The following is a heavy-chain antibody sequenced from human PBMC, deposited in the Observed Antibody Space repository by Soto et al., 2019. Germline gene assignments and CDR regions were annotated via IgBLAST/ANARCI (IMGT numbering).Heavy chain of an antibody. CDR1: GGTHSSYA. CDR2: IIPIFGTR. Sequence: QVQLVQSGAEVKKPGSSVKVSCKVTGGTHSSYAITWVRQAPGQGLEWMGGIIPIFGTRDYAQKFQGRVTSTADPSTSTAYLELSGLTSDDTAVDYCARDGSDYSTSGHYDPWGQGTLVTVSS. D-gene: IGHD3-22*01. V-gene: IGHV1-69*01. J-gene: IGHJ5*02. CDR3: ARDGSDYSTSGHYDP.